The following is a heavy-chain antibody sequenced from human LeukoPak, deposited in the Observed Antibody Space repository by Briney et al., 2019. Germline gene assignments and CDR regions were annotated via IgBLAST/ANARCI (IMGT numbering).Heavy chain of an antibody. CDR3: AELGITMIGGV. CDR2: IRSKAYGGTT. V-gene: IGHV3-49*04. Sequence: GGSLRLSCTASGLTFGDYAMSWVRQAPGKGLEWVGFIRSKAYGGTTEYAASVKGRFTISRDNAKNSLYLQMNSLRAEDTAVYYCAELGITMIGGVWGKGTTVTISS. D-gene: IGHD3-10*02. J-gene: IGHJ6*04. CDR1: GLTFGDYA.